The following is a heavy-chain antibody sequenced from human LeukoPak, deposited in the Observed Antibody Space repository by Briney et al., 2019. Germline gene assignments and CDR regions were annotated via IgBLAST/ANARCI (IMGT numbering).Heavy chain of an antibody. J-gene: IGHJ4*02. CDR3: AKALRGVRGVIDY. D-gene: IGHD3-10*01. CDR1: GFTFSSYS. V-gene: IGHV3-21*04. CDR2: ISSSSSYI. Sequence: PGGSLRLSCAASGFTFSSYSMNWVRQAPGKGLEWVSSISSSSSYIYYADSVKGRFTISRDNAKNTLYLQMNSLRAEDTAVYYCAKALRGVRGVIDYWGQGTLVTVSS.